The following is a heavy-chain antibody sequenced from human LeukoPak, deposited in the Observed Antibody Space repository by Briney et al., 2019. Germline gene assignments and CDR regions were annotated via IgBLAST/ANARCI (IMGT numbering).Heavy chain of an antibody. CDR3: AKDGGGYYPSYYYYMDV. CDR1: GFTFSSYG. V-gene: IGHV3-30*02. CDR2: IRYDGSNK. D-gene: IGHD3-22*01. J-gene: IGHJ6*03. Sequence: SGRSLRLSCAASGFTFSSYGMHWVRQAPGKGLEWVAFIRYDGSNKYYADSAKGRFTISRDNSKNTLYLQMNSLRAEDTAVYYCAKDGGGYYPSYYYYMDVWGKGTTVTISS.